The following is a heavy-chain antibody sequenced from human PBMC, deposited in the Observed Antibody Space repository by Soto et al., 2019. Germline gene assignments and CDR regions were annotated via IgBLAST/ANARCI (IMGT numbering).Heavy chain of an antibody. V-gene: IGHV4-28*01. J-gene: IGHJ6*02. D-gene: IGHD4-17*01. CDR2: IYYTGRT. Sequence: SETLSLTCAVSGSSIRSSNLWGCIRQPPGKGLEWIGYIYYTGRTYYNPSLTSRVTMSVDTSKSQFSLRLSSVTAVDTAVYHCARTFDYGYYYGLDVWGQGTTVTVYS. CDR3: ARTFDYGYYYGLDV. CDR1: GSSIRSSNL.